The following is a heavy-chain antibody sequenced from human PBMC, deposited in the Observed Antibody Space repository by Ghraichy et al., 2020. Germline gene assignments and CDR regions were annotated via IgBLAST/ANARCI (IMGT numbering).Heavy chain of an antibody. D-gene: IGHD4-11*01. V-gene: IGHV3-21*01. J-gene: IGHJ4*02. CDR2: ISSRSDYI. CDR3: ATTADYLYFDY. Sequence: GGSLRLSCAASRFTLSSSSMNWDRQAPGKGLEWVSSISSRSDYIYYADSLKGRFTVSRDNADNSLFLQMNSLRAEDTAVYYCATTADYLYFDYWGQGTLVTVT. CDR1: RFTLSSSS.